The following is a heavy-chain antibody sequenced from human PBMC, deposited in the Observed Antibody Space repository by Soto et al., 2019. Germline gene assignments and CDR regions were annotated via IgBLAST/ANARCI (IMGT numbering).Heavy chain of an antibody. Sequence: EVQLVESGGGLVKPGGSLRLSCAASGFTFSSYSMNWVRQAPGKGLEWVSSISSSSSYIYYADSVKGRFTISRDNAKNSLYLQMNSLRAEDTAVYYCARDGKYDILPSPHYYGMDVWGQGTTVTVSS. V-gene: IGHV3-21*01. CDR2: ISSSSSYI. J-gene: IGHJ6*02. D-gene: IGHD3-9*01. CDR1: GFTFSSYS. CDR3: ARDGKYDILPSPHYYGMDV.